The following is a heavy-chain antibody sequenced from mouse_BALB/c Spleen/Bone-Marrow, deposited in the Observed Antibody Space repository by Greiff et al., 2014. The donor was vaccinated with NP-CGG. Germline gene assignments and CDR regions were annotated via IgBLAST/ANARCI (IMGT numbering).Heavy chain of an antibody. CDR3: ARLSYYGRFAY. J-gene: IGHJ3*01. D-gene: IGHD1-1*01. Sequence: DVQLQESGGGLVQPGGSLKLSCAASGFDFSRYWMSWVRQAPGKGLEWIGEINPDSSTINYAPSLKDKFILSRDNAKNTLYLQMSKVRSDDTALYYCARLSYYGRFAYWGQGTLVTVSA. CDR1: GFDFSRYW. V-gene: IGHV4-1*02. CDR2: INPDSSTI.